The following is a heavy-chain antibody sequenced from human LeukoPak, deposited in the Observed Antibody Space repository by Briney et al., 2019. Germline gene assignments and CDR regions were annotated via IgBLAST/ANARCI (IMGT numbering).Heavy chain of an antibody. Sequence: SQRLSLTCSVSGSSLNTGNYYWTWTRQPAGNGLEWIGWIYTSGTTSYNPSLQSRLTISIDTSENQFSLKLTSVTAADTAIYFCARDLGKYYGSGPLDYWGQGTLVTVSS. J-gene: IGHJ4*02. V-gene: IGHV4-61*02. D-gene: IGHD3-10*01. CDR2: IYTSGTT. CDR3: ARDLGKYYGSGPLDY. CDR1: GSSLNTGNYY.